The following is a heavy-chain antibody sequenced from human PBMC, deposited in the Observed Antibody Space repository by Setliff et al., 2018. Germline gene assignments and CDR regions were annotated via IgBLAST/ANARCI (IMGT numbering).Heavy chain of an antibody. V-gene: IGHV4-39*07. CDR2: IYYSGST. Sequence: SETLSLTCTVSGVTISSSSYYWGWIRQPPGKGLEWIGSIYYSGSTYYNPSLKSRVTISVDTSKNQFSLKLSSVTAADTAVYYCARDGGEYWGQGTLVTVS. CDR3: ARDGGEY. CDR1: GVTISSSSYY. D-gene: IGHD3-16*01. J-gene: IGHJ4*02.